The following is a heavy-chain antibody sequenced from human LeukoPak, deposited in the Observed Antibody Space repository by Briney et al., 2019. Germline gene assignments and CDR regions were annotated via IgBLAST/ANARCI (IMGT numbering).Heavy chain of an antibody. Sequence: GGSLRLFCAASGFTFSSYGMHWVRQAPGKGLEWGAVISYDGSNKYYADSVKGRFTISRDNSKNTLYTQMNSLRAEDTAVYYCAKDSAVLWFGKGYFDYWGQGTLVTVSS. CDR3: AKDSAVLWFGKGYFDY. J-gene: IGHJ4*02. D-gene: IGHD3-10*01. CDR2: ISYDGSNK. CDR1: GFTFSSYG. V-gene: IGHV3-30*18.